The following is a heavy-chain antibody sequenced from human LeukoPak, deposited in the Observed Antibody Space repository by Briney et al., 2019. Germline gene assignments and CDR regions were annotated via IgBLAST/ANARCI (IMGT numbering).Heavy chain of an antibody. D-gene: IGHD1-1*01. CDR2: TSSNGEVK. CDR3: ARDFNWNEPYYFDY. Sequence: GGSLRLSCVASGFILENHAMSWIRQAPGKGLEWVSGTSSNGEVKYYADSVKGRFTVSRDNPKDTLYLQMDSLGVEDTAMYYCARDFNWNEPYYFDYWGPGALVTVSS. J-gene: IGHJ4*02. CDR1: GFILENHA. V-gene: IGHV3-23*01.